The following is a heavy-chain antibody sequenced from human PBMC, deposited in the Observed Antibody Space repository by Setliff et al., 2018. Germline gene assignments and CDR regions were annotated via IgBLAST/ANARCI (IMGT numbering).Heavy chain of an antibody. Sequence: PSETLSLTCAVSGVSISDGHFWGWNRQPPGKGLEWIGSIDRTGNRYYNSPLRSRVTLSIDMSRNEFPLELRSMTAADTAMYYCARRDEYLQFREFFDFWGQGILVTVSS. D-gene: IGHD3-10*01. V-gene: IGHV4-38-2*01. CDR1: GVSISDGHF. J-gene: IGHJ4*02. CDR3: ARRDEYLQFREFFDF. CDR2: IDRTGNR.